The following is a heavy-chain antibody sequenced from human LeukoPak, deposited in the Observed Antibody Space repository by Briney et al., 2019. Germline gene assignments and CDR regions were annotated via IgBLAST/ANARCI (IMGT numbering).Heavy chain of an antibody. CDR3: ARAEGIVGADYYYYGMDV. V-gene: IGHV6-1*01. Sequence: SQTLSLTCAISGDSVSSNSAAWNWIRQSPSRGLEWLGRTYYRSKWYNDYAVSVKSRITINPDTSKNQFSLQLNSVTPEDTAVYYCARAEGIVGADYYYYGMDVWGQETTVTVSS. CDR2: TYYRSKWYN. J-gene: IGHJ6*02. D-gene: IGHD1-26*01. CDR1: GDSVSSNSAA.